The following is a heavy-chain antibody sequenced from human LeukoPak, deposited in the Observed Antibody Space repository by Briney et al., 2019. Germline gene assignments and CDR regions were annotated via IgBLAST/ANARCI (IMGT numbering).Heavy chain of an antibody. CDR3: ARLFYYDSSGPPS. D-gene: IGHD3-22*01. V-gene: IGHV4-39*01. Sequence: SETLSLTCNVSGGSIRSSNYYWGWIRQPPGKGLEWIGSIYYSGSTYYNPSLKSRVTISVDTSNNQFSLKVRSATATDTAVYYCARLFYYDSSGPPSWGQGTLVTVSS. CDR2: IYYSGST. CDR1: GGSIRSSNYY. J-gene: IGHJ5*02.